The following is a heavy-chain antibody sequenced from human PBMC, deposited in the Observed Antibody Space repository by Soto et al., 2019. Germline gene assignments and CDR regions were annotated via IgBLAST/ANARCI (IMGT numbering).Heavy chain of an antibody. V-gene: IGHV3-23*01. CDR1: GFTFSSYA. CDR3: AVTWGSYRPIDY. J-gene: IGHJ4*02. CDR2: ISGSGGST. D-gene: IGHD3-16*02. Sequence: GGSLRLSRAASGFTFSSYAMSWVRQAPGKGLEWVSAISGSGGSTYYADSVKGRFTISRDNSKNTLYLQMNSLRAEDTAVYYCAVTWGSYRPIDYWGQGTLVTVSS.